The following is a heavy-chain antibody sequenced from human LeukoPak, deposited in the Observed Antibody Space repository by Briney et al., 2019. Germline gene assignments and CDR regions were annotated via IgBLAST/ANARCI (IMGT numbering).Heavy chain of an antibody. V-gene: IGHV4-4*02. J-gene: IGHJ6*03. CDR2: IYHSGST. CDR3: ATTYSSSLGNYYYMDV. D-gene: IGHD6-6*01. CDR1: GGSISSSNW. Sequence: PSGTLSLTCAVSGGSISSSNWWSWVRPLPGKGLEWIGEIYHSGSTNYNPSLKSRVTTSVDKSKNQFSLKLSSVTAADTAVYYCATTYSSSLGNYYYMDVWGKGTTVTVSS.